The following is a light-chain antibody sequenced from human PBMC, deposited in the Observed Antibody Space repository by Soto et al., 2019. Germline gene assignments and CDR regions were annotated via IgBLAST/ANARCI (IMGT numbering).Light chain of an antibody. CDR2: AAS. J-gene: IGKJ3*01. CDR3: QQLNSFSFT. CDR1: QGISSY. V-gene: IGKV1-9*01. Sequence: IQLTQSPSSLSASVGDRVTITCRASQGISSYLAWYQQKPGKAPKLLIYAASTLQSGVPSRFSGSGSGTDFTLTISSLQPEDFATYCCQQLNSFSFTFGPGTKVDIK.